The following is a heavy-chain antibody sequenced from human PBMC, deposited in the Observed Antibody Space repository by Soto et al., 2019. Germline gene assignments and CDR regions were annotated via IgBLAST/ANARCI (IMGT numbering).Heavy chain of an antibody. V-gene: IGHV3-74*01. CDR3: LSGKDQYSSRTYSYYDQ. J-gene: IGHJ5*02. CDR2: INSDGSMT. CDR1: GVTCSGYW. Sequence: GGTLSLSCAASGVTCSGYWMHWVRQAPGEGLMWVSRINSDGSMTSYAASVKGRFTTSRDTAKNTAYQHMNSLSADNTARYYCLSGKDQYSSRTYSYYDQWGQGTLVTVSS. D-gene: IGHD6-19*01.